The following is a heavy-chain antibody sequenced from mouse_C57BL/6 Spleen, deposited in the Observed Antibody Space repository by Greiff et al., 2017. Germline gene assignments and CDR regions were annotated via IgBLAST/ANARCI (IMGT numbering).Heavy chain of an antibody. J-gene: IGHJ3*01. Sequence: VQLQQSGPELVKPGASVQISCKASGYAFSSSWMNWVKQRPGKGLEWIGRIYPGDGDTNYNGKFKGKATLTADKSSSTAYMQLSSLTSEDSAVYFCARETSFAYWGQGTLVTVSA. CDR1: GYAFSSSW. CDR2: IYPGDGDT. CDR3: ARETSFAY. V-gene: IGHV1-82*01.